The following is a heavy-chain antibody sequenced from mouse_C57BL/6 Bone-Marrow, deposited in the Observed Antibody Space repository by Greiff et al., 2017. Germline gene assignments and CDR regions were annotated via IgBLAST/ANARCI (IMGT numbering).Heavy chain of an antibody. CDR1: GYAFTNYL. Sequence: VQLQQSGAELVRPGTSVKVSCKASGYAFTNYLIEWVKQRPGQGLEWIGVINPGSGGTNYNEKFKGKATLTADKSSSTAYMPLSSLTSEDSAVYFCARIYPWFAYWGQGTLVTVSA. J-gene: IGHJ3*01. V-gene: IGHV1-54*01. D-gene: IGHD2-3*01. CDR2: INPGSGGT. CDR3: ARIYPWFAY.